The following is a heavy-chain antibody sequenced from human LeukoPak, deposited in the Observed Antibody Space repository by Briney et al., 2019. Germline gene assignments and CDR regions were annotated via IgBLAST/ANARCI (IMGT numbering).Heavy chain of an antibody. CDR1: GGAFSIYA. CDR2: MVLIFGTA. D-gene: IGHD5-18*01. CDR3: ASRRIKRARTAMVTHFDY. Sequence: GASVKVSCKASGGAFSIYAISWVRQAPGQGLEWMGGMVLIFGTANYAQKFQGRATITTDEATSTAYTELSSLRSEDTAVYYCASRRIKRARTAMVTHFDYWGQGTLVTVSS. J-gene: IGHJ4*02. V-gene: IGHV1-69*05.